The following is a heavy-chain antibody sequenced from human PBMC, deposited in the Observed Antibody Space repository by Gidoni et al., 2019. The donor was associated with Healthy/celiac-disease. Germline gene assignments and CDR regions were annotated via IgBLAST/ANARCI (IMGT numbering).Heavy chain of an antibody. D-gene: IGHD1-26*01. V-gene: IGHV3-30-3*01. J-gene: IGHJ4*02. CDR1: GFTFSSYA. Sequence: QVQLVESGGGVVQPGRSLRLSCAASGFTFSSYAMHWGRQAPAKGLEWVAVISYDGSNKYYADSVKGRFTISIDNSKNTLYLQMNSLRAEDTAVYYCARDRSRIVGATNYFDYWGQGTLVTVSS. CDR2: ISYDGSNK. CDR3: ARDRSRIVGATNYFDY.